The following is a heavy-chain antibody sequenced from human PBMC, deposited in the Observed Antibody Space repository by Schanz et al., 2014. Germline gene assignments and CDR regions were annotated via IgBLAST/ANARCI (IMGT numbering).Heavy chain of an antibody. CDR2: ISGSGGST. V-gene: IGHV3-NL1*01. J-gene: IGHJ4*02. Sequence: QVQLVESGGGVVQPGRSLRLSCAASGFTFSSYGMHWVRQAPGKGLEWVSGISGSGGSTYYADSVKGRFTISRDNSKNTLYLQMNTLRAEDTAVYYCARDRGYCSGGSCLTCDYWGQGTLVTVSS. CDR1: GFTFSSYG. CDR3: ARDRGYCSGGSCLTCDY. D-gene: IGHD2-15*01.